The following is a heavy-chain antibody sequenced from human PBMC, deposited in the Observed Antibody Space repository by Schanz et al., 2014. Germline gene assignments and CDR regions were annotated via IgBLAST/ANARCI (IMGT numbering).Heavy chain of an antibody. J-gene: IGHJ4*02. Sequence: EMQLLESGGGLAQPGGSLRLSCAASGFTFSSYAMSWVRQARGKGLEWVSAMNESHSTIYYADSVRGRFTISRDNAENTLFLQMNSLRAEDTAVYYCAKDRSWDYDSSGYFDYWGQGTLVTVSS. D-gene: IGHD3-22*01. V-gene: IGHV3-23*01. CDR3: AKDRSWDYDSSGYFDY. CDR1: GFTFSSYA. CDR2: MNESHSTI.